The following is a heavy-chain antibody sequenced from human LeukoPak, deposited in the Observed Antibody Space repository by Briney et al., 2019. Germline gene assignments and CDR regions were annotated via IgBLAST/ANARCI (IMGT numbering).Heavy chain of an antibody. J-gene: IGHJ4*02. CDR2: ISHTEGT. V-gene: IGHV4-34*01. D-gene: IGHD3-9*01. CDR1: GVSINDYY. Sequence: SETLSLTCGVFGVSINDYYWSWIRQSPGKGLEWIGEISHTEGTRYNPSLESRVTMSVGTSENQLSLKLIFVTAADTAVYYCARIRCGHSGSVCYNHWGLGTLVAVSS. CDR3: ARIRCGHSGSVCYNH.